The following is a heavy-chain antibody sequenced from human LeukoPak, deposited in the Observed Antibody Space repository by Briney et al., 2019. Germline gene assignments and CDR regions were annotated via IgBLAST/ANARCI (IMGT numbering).Heavy chain of an antibody. CDR1: GFTFGSYW. CDR2: IKQDGSEK. V-gene: IGHV3-7*01. J-gene: IGHJ4*02. Sequence: PGGSLRLSCAASGFTFGSYWMSWVRQAPGKGLEWVANIKQDGSEKNYVDSVKGRFTISRDNAKHSMYLQMNSLRAEDTALYYCVGCSGGSCSDFDYWGRGTLVTVSS. D-gene: IGHD2-15*01. CDR3: VGCSGGSCSDFDY.